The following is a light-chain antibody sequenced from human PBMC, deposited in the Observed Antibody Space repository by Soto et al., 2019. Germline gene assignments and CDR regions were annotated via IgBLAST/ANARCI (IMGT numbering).Light chain of an antibody. CDR2: WAS. Sequence: DIVMTQSPDSLAVSLGERATINCKSSQNVLYSSNNKNQLAWYQQKPGQPPKLLIYWASTRESGVPDRFSGSGSGTDFTLTISSLQSEDVAVYYCQQYYTNSWSFGQGTKVDIK. J-gene: IGKJ1*01. CDR3: QQYYTNSWS. V-gene: IGKV4-1*01. CDR1: QNVLYSSNNKNQ.